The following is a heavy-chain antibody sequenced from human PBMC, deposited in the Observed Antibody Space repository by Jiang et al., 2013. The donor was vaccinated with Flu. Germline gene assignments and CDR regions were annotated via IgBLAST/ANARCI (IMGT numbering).Heavy chain of an antibody. CDR3: ANSPARGPYYFDY. J-gene: IGHJ4*02. V-gene: IGHV7-4-1*02. D-gene: IGHD2-21*01. CDR1: GYTFTSYT. Sequence: QSGSELKKPGASVKVSCKASGYTFTSYTMNWVRQAPGQGLEWMGWINTNTGNPTYAQGFTGRFVFSLDTSISTTYLQISSLKAEDTAVYYCANSPARGPYYFDYWGQGTLVTVSS. CDR2: INTNTGNP.